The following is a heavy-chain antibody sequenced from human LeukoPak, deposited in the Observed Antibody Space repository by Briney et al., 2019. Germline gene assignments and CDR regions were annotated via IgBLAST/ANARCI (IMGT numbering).Heavy chain of an antibody. V-gene: IGHV4-61*02. J-gene: IGHJ4*02. D-gene: IGHD3-22*01. CDR1: GGSISSGTYY. CDR3: ARVTTGGYYNC. CDR2: IYATGST. Sequence: SQTLSLTCTVSGGSISSGTYYWTWIRQPAGKGLEWIGRIYATGSTNYNPSLKSRVTMSTDTSKNQFSLKLSSVTAADTAVYYCARVTTGGYYNCWGQGTLVTVSS.